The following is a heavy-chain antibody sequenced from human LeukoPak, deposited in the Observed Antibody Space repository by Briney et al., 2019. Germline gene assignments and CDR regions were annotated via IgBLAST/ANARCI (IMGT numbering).Heavy chain of an antibody. V-gene: IGHV1-69*13. CDR3: AKPNRCSSTSCHGVDWFDP. Sequence: ASVKVSCKASGGTFSSYAISWVRQAPGQGLEWMGGIIPIFGTANYAQKFQGRVTITADESTSTAYMELSSLRAEDTAVYYCAKPNRCSSTSCHGVDWFDPWGQGTLVTVSS. J-gene: IGHJ5*02. CDR2: IIPIFGTA. CDR1: GGTFSSYA. D-gene: IGHD2-2*01.